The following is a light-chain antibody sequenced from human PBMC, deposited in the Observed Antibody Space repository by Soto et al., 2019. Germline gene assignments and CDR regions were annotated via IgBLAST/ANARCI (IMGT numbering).Light chain of an antibody. Sequence: EVVLTQSPGTLSLSPGERATLSCRASQSLNSSYLAWYQQKPGQAPRLLIYDASNRATGIPARFSGSGSGTDFTLTISSLEPEDFAVYYCQQRSNWPAITFGQGTRLEIK. J-gene: IGKJ5*01. CDR2: DAS. V-gene: IGKV3-11*01. CDR3: QQRSNWPAIT. CDR1: QSLNSSY.